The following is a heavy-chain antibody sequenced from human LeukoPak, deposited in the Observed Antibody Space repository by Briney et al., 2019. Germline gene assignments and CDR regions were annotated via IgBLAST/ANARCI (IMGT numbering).Heavy chain of an antibody. CDR3: AREGTLGGSYYFDY. J-gene: IGHJ4*02. Sequence: PGGSLRLSCAASGFTFSSYGMNWVRQAPGKGLEWVSSIASSSTYTYYADSVKGRFTISRDNAKNSLYLQMNSLRAEDTAVYYCAREGTLGGSYYFDYWGQGTLVTVSS. CDR1: GFTFSSYG. D-gene: IGHD1-26*01. V-gene: IGHV3-21*01. CDR2: IASSSTYT.